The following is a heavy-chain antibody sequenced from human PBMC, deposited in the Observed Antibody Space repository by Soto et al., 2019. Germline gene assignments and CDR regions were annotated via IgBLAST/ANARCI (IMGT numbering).Heavy chain of an antibody. D-gene: IGHD4-17*01. Sequence: QVQLVQSGAEVKKPGSSVKVSCKASGGTFSSYAISWVRQAPGQGLEWMGGIIPIFGTANYAQKFQGRVTITADESTSTAYMELSSLRSDDTAVYYCARPSTVPVGALEYFQHWGQGTLVTVSS. CDR2: IIPIFGTA. CDR1: GGTFSSYA. V-gene: IGHV1-69*01. J-gene: IGHJ1*01. CDR3: ARPSTVPVGALEYFQH.